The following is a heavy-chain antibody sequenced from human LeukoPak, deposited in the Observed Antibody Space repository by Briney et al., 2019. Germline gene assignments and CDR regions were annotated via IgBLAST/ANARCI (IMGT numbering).Heavy chain of an antibody. Sequence: GRSLRLSRAASGFTFSSYAMHWVRQAPGTGLEWVAVISYDGSNKYYADSVKGRFTISRDNSKNTLYLQMNSLRAEDTAVYYCATLRGCSSTSCSDYWGQGTLVTVSS. V-gene: IGHV3-30*04. CDR2: ISYDGSNK. D-gene: IGHD2-2*01. CDR1: GFTFSSYA. J-gene: IGHJ4*02. CDR3: ATLRGCSSTSCSDY.